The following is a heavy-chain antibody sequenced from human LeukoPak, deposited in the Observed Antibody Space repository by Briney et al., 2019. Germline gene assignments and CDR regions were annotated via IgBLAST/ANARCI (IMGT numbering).Heavy chain of an antibody. CDR1: GFIFSHYG. D-gene: IGHD4-11*01. CDR2: IWSDGSNT. J-gene: IGHJ4*01. Sequence: GGSLRLSCAASGFIFSHYGLHWVRQAPGKGLEWVAVIWSDGSNTFYAGSVKGRFTISRGNSQNTLFLQMNSLRADDTAMYYCARDAQRGFDYSNSLQYWGHGTLVTVSS. CDR3: ARDAQRGFDYSNSLQY. V-gene: IGHV3-33*01.